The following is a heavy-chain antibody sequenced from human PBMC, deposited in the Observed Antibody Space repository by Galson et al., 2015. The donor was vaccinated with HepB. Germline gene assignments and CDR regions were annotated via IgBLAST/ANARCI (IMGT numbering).Heavy chain of an antibody. Sequence: VKVSCKASGYTFTSYYMRWVRQAPGQGLEWMGIINPSSGSTSYAQKFQGRVTMTRDTSTSTVYMELSSLRSEDTAVYYCAREVPAATRHAFDIWGQGTMVTVSS. CDR3: AREVPAATRHAFDI. D-gene: IGHD2-2*01. CDR1: GYTFTSYY. V-gene: IGHV1-46*01. CDR2: INPSSGST. J-gene: IGHJ3*02.